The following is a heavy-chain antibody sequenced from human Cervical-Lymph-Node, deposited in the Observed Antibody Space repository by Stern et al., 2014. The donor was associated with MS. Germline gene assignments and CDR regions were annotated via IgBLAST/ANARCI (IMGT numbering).Heavy chain of an antibody. V-gene: IGHV3-30*18. CDR1: GFTFSSYG. J-gene: IGHJ4*02. D-gene: IGHD3-10*01. Sequence: VPLVESGGGVVQPGRSLRLTCTVSGFTFSSYGMPWVRQAPGKGLAWVSVLSYDGSDTYYAESVKGRFTISRDNTKNTLYLEMRRRRREDTAVYYCVKRGITEVRGVRLGDYWGPGTLVSVSS. CDR3: VKRGITEVRGVRLGDY. CDR2: LSYDGSDT.